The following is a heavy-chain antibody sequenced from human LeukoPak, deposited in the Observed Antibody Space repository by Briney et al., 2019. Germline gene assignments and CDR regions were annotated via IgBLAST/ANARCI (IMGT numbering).Heavy chain of an antibody. CDR3: ASLYYYDNSGYYLGSRHFHH. CDR1: GGTFSSYA. J-gene: IGHJ1*01. Sequence: ASVKVSCKASGGTFSSYAISWVRQAPGQGLEWMGGIIPIFGTANYAQKFQGRVTITADKSTSTAYMELGSLRSEDTAVYYCASLYYYDNSGYYLGSRHFHHWGQGTLVTVSS. D-gene: IGHD3-22*01. CDR2: IIPIFGTA. V-gene: IGHV1-69*06.